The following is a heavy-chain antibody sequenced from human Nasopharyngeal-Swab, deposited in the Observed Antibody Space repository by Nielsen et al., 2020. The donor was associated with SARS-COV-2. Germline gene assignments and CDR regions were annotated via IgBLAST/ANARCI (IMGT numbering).Heavy chain of an antibody. V-gene: IGHV4-59*01. CDR1: GGSISSYY. CDR2: IYYSGST. D-gene: IGHD3-10*01. CDR3: ARHGGWFGELADYYYGMDV. Sequence: SETLSLTCTVFGGSISSYYWSWIRQPPGKGLEWIGYIYYSGSTNYNPSLKSRVTISVDTSKNQFSLKLSSVTAADTAVYYCARHGGWFGELADYYYGMDVWGQGTTVTVSS. J-gene: IGHJ6*02.